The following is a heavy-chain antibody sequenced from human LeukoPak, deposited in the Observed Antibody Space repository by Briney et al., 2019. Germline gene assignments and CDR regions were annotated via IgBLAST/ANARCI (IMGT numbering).Heavy chain of an antibody. Sequence: GASVKVSCKTSGYTFSDYYIHWVRQAPGQGLEWMGWINPNSGETKSAQKFQGRVTMTGDTSISTAYMELRRVTYDDTAVYYCARDRDYSNTERGFDYWGQGTLVTVSS. D-gene: IGHD4-11*01. CDR2: INPNSGET. CDR3: ARDRDYSNTERGFDY. CDR1: GYTFSDYY. V-gene: IGHV1-2*02. J-gene: IGHJ4*02.